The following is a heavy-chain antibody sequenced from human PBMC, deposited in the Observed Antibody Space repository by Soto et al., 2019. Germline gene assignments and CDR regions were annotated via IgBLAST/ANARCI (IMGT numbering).Heavy chain of an antibody. V-gene: IGHV4-4*02. D-gene: IGHD2-2*01. J-gene: IGHJ4*02. Sequence: SETLSLTCAVSGGSISASKWWNWVRQPPGKGLEWIGEIFHSRITHYNPSLKSRVTISVDQSKNQFSLKLRSMIAADTAVYYCVQNCFSSSCYAEGVDWGQGTLVTVSS. CDR2: IFHSRIT. CDR3: VQNCFSSSCYAEGVD. CDR1: GGSISASKW.